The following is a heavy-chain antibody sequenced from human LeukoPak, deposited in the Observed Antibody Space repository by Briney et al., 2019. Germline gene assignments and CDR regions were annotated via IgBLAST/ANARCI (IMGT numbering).Heavy chain of an antibody. D-gene: IGHD6-6*01. CDR1: GFTFSGFW. CDR2: INSDGSEG. J-gene: IGHJ3*01. CDR3: ARSSYGSSSSV. V-gene: IGHV3-7*03. Sequence: GGSLRLSCAVSGFTFSGFWMSWSRQAPGKGLEWVASINSDGSEGYYADVVKGRFTISRDNAKNSLYLQINSLRAEDTAVYYCARSSYGSSSSVWGQGTMVTVSS.